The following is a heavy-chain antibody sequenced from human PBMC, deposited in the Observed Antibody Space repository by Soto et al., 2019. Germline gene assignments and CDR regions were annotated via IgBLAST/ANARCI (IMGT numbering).Heavy chain of an antibody. CDR1: GFTFSSYG. Sequence: GGSLRLSCAASGFTFSSYGMHWVRQAPGKGLEWVAVISYDGSNKYYADSVKGRFTISRDNSKNTLYLQMNSLRAEDTAVYYCAKDSGGRIVAAGTFYFDYWGQGTLVTVSS. CDR3: AKDSGGRIVAAGTFYFDY. V-gene: IGHV3-30*18. CDR2: ISYDGSNK. D-gene: IGHD6-13*01. J-gene: IGHJ4*02.